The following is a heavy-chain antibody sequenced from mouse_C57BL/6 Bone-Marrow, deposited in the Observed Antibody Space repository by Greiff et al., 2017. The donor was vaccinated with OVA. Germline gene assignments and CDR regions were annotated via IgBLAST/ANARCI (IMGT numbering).Heavy chain of an antibody. V-gene: IGHV5-17*01. CDR2: ISSGSSTI. CDR1: GFTFSDYG. J-gene: IGHJ3*01. D-gene: IGHD2-3*01. Sequence: EVQLVESGGGLVKPGGSLKLSCAASGFTFSDYGMHWVRQAPEKGLEWVAYISSGSSTIYYADTVKGRFTISRDNAKNTLFLQMTSLRSEDTAMYYCARGGWLLPFAYWGQGTLVTVSA. CDR3: ARGGWLLPFAY.